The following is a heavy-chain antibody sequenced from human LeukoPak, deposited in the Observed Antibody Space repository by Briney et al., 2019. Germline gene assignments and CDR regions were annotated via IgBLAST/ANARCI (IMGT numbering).Heavy chain of an antibody. CDR3: ARASSGTYYTFDY. J-gene: IGHJ4*02. D-gene: IGHD3-10*01. V-gene: IGHV4-4*07. Sequence: PSETLSLTCSVPGASISSYFWSWIPQPPGKGLEWIGRIYTSGITNYNPSLKSRVTMSVDTSKNQFSLKLLSVTAADTAVYYCARASSGTYYTFDYWGQGTLVTVSS. CDR1: GASISSYF. CDR2: IYTSGIT.